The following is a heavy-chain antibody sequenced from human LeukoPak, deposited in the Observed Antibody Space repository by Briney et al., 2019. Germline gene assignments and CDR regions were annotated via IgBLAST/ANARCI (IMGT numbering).Heavy chain of an antibody. CDR3: ARGSTGGGTNWFDP. J-gene: IGHJ5*02. Sequence: PSETLSPTCTVSGYSISSGYYWGWIRQPPGKGLEWIGSIYHSGGTYYNPSLKSRVTISVDTSKNQFSLKLSSVTAADTAVYYCARGSTGGGTNWFDPWGQGTLVTVSS. D-gene: IGHD4-23*01. CDR1: GYSISSGYY. CDR2: IYHSGGT. V-gene: IGHV4-38-2*02.